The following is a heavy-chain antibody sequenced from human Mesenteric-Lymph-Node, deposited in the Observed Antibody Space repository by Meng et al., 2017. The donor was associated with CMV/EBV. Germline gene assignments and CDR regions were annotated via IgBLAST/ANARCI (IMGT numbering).Heavy chain of an antibody. D-gene: IGHD3-10*01. J-gene: IGHJ3*01. CDR3: AKGLGSVTYRFDAFDV. CDR1: GFIFSSYA. Sequence: SLMISCAASGFIFSSYAMSWIRQAPGKGLELVSGISSSGGSTFYADSVQGRFTVARDNSKSTLYLQMSSLRDEDTAVYFCAKGLGSVTYRFDAFDVWGQGTMVTVSS. CDR2: ISSSGGST. V-gene: IGHV3-23*01.